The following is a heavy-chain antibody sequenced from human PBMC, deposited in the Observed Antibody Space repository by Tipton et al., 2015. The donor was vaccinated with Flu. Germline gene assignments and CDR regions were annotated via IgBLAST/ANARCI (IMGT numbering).Heavy chain of an antibody. CDR2: INHDGSEK. D-gene: IGHD7-27*01. Sequence: QLVQSGGGLVQPGGSLRLSCAASGFTFSSYWMSWVRRIPGKGLEWVANINHDGSEKHYVESVKGRFTISRDNAKKSLYLQMNSLRVEDTALYYCVREGSGWGKAFDIWGQGTMVTVSS. V-gene: IGHV3-7*03. J-gene: IGHJ3*02. CDR1: GFTFSSYW. CDR3: VREGSGWGKAFDI.